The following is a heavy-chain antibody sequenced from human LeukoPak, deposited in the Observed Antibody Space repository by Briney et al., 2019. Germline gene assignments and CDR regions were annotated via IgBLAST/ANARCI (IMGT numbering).Heavy chain of an antibody. CDR1: GGSISSYY. CDR3: ARVGDSSGWVDY. J-gene: IGHJ4*02. Sequence: PSETLSLTCTVSGGSISSYYWSWIRQPPGKGLEWIGYIYYSGSTNYNPSLKSRVTISVDTSKNQFSLKLSSVTAADTAVYYCARVGDSSGWVDYWGQGTLVTVSS. D-gene: IGHD6-19*01. V-gene: IGHV4-59*01. CDR2: IYYSGST.